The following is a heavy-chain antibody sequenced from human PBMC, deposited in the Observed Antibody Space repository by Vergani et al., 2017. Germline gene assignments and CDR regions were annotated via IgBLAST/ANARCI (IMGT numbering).Heavy chain of an antibody. D-gene: IGHD4-17*01. Sequence: EVQLVESGGGLVKPGGSLRLSCAASGFTFSTYSMNWVRQAPGKGLEWVSAISNIGSYIYYADSVKGRFTISRDNAKNSLYLQMNSLRAEDTAVYYCARDSPVTTDGRVDPWGQGTLVTVSS. V-gene: IGHV3-21*01. J-gene: IGHJ5*02. CDR1: GFTFSTYS. CDR3: ARDSPVTTDGRVDP. CDR2: ISNIGSYI.